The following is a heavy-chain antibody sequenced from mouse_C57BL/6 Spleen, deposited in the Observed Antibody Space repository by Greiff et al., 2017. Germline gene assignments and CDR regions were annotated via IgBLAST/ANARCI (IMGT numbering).Heavy chain of an antibody. CDR3: AHYDYDAETGDY. D-gene: IGHD2-4*01. J-gene: IGHJ2*01. CDR2: IHPNSGST. CDR1: GYTFTSYW. Sequence: QVQLQQPGAELVKPGASVKLSCKASGYTFTSYWMHWVKQRPGQGLEWIGMIHPNSGSTNYNEKFKSKATLTVDKSSSTAYMQLSSLTSEDYAVYYCAHYDYDAETGDYWGQGTTLTVSS. V-gene: IGHV1-64*01.